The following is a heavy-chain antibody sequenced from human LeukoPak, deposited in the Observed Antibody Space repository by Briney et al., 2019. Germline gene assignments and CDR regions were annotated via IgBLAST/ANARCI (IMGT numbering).Heavy chain of an antibody. CDR2: IYYSGST. D-gene: IGHD4-23*01. Sequence: ASETLSLTCTVSGGSISSYYWSWIRQPPGKGLEWIGYIYYSGSTNYNPSLKSRVTISVDTSKNQFSLKLSSVTAVDTAVYYCASLGGNYGDAFDIWGQGRMVTVSS. J-gene: IGHJ3*02. CDR3: ASLGGNYGDAFDI. V-gene: IGHV4-59*01. CDR1: GGSISSYY.